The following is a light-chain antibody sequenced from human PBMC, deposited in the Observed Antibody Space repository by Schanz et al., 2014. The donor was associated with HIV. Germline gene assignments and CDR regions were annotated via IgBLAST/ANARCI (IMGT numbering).Light chain of an antibody. J-gene: IGLJ2*01. CDR3: QSYDSSLSGVV. CDR2: SND. CDR1: PSNIGSNT. V-gene: IGLV1-44*01. Sequence: QSVLTQPPSTSGTPGQTVTISCSGSPSNIGSNTVNWYQHLPGTAPKLLIYSNDQRPSGVPDRFSGSKSGTSASLAITGLQAEDEADYYCQSYDSSLSGVVFGGGTKVTVL.